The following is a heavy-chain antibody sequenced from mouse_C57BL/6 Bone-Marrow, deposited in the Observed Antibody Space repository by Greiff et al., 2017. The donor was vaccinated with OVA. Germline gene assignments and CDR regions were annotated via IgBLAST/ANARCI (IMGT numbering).Heavy chain of an antibody. V-gene: IGHV3-6*01. CDR3: ASPPAETAQAPWFAY. Sequence: ESGPGLVKPSQSLSLTCSVTGYSITSGYYWNWIRQFPGNKLEWMGYISYDGSNNYNPSLKNRISITRDTSKNQFFLKLNSVTTEDTATYYCASPPAETAQAPWFAYWGQGTLVTVSA. CDR1: GYSITSGYY. CDR2: ISYDGSN. D-gene: IGHD3-2*02. J-gene: IGHJ3*01.